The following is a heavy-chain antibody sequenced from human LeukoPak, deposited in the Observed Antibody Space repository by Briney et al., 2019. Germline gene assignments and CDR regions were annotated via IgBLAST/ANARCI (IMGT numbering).Heavy chain of an antibody. CDR3: AELGITMIGGV. D-gene: IGHD3-10*02. J-gene: IGHJ6*04. Sequence: GGSLRLSCAASGFTFSSYAMSWVRQAPGKGLEWVSAISGSGGSTYYADSVKGRFTISRDKSKNTLYLQMNSLRAEDTAVCYCAELGITMIGGVWGKGTTVTISS. CDR1: GFTFSSYA. CDR2: ISGSGGST. V-gene: IGHV3-23*01.